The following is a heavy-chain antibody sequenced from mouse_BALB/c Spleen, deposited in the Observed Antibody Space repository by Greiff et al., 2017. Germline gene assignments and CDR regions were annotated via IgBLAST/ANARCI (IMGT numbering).Heavy chain of an antibody. Sequence: EVMLVESGGGLVQPGGSMKLSCVASGFTFSNYWMNWVRQSPEKGLEWVAEIRLKSNNYATHYAESVKGRFTISRDDSKSSVYLQMNNLRAEDTGIYYCTRVTTVVAPYWGQGTLVTVSA. D-gene: IGHD1-1*01. J-gene: IGHJ3*01. CDR1: GFTFSNYW. V-gene: IGHV6-6*02. CDR2: IRLKSNNYAT. CDR3: TRVTTVVAPY.